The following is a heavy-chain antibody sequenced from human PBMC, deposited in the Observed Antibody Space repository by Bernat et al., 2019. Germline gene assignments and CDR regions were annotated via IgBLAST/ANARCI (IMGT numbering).Heavy chain of an antibody. V-gene: IGHV3-23*04. CDR1: GFTFSSYA. J-gene: IGHJ4*02. D-gene: IGHD6-6*01. Sequence: VQLVESGGGVVQPGRSLRLSCAASGFTFSSYAMHWVRQAPGKGLEWVSAISGSGGSTYYADSVKGRFTISRDNSKNTLYLQMNSLRAEDTAVYYCAKDGSSSPYFDYWGQGTLVTVSS. CDR2: ISGSGGST. CDR3: AKDGSSSPYFDY.